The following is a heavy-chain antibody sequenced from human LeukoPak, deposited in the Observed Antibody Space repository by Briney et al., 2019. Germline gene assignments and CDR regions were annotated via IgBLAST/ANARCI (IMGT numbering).Heavy chain of an antibody. CDR1: GFTFSSYA. CDR2: ISGSGGST. Sequence: GGSLRLSCAASGFTFSSYAMSWVRQAPGKGLEWGSAISGSGGSTYYADSVKGRFTISRDNSKNTLYLQMNSLRAEDTAVYYCAKSLTNYYDSSGYYFGAFDIWGQGTMVTVSS. D-gene: IGHD3-22*01. CDR3: AKSLTNYYDSSGYYFGAFDI. V-gene: IGHV3-23*01. J-gene: IGHJ3*02.